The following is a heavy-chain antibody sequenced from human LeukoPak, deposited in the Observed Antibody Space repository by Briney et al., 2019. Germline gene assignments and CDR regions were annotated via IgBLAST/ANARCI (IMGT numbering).Heavy chain of an antibody. V-gene: IGHV4-59*01. Sequence: SEAVSLTCTVSSGSISSYYWSWIRQAPGKGLEWIGYIYYSGSNNYIHSFKSRLTMSVDTSQKQFSLKLSSVTAADTAVYYCARTEYYFDHWGQGSLVTVSS. D-gene: IGHD3-10*01. CDR2: IYYSGSN. CDR1: SGSISSYY. CDR3: ARTEYYFDH. J-gene: IGHJ4*02.